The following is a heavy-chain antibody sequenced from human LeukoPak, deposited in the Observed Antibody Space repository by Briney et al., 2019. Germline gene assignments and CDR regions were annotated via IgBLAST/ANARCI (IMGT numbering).Heavy chain of an antibody. V-gene: IGHV3-21*04. J-gene: IGHJ3*02. CDR3: AKWPQVGRYDAFDI. CDR1: GFTFSSYS. CDR2: ISSSSSYI. Sequence: PGGSLRLSCAASGFTFSSYSMNWVRQAPGKGLEWVSSISSSSSYIYYADSVKGRFTISRDNSKNTLYLQMNSLRAEDTAVYYCAKWPQVGRYDAFDIWGQGTMVTVSS. D-gene: IGHD2-2*01.